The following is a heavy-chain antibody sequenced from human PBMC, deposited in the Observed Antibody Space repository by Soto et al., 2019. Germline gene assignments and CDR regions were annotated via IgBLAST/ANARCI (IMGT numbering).Heavy chain of an antibody. Sequence: QVQLVESGGGVVQPGRSLRLSCAASGFNFSSYGMHWVRQAPGTGLELVALMSYDASKKYYTDSVKGRFTISRDTSKNTLYLQMNSLRAEDTAVYYCRVGVADWGQGTLVTVSS. D-gene: IGHD1-26*01. CDR1: GFNFSSYG. J-gene: IGHJ4*02. CDR2: MSYDASKK. V-gene: IGHV3-30*03. CDR3: RVGVAD.